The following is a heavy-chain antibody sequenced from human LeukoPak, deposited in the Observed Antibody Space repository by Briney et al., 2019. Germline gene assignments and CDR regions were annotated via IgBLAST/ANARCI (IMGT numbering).Heavy chain of an antibody. J-gene: IGHJ3*02. V-gene: IGHV4-59*12. CDR2: IYYSGST. CDR3: ARFTTYYYDSSGGTHAFDI. CDR1: GGSISSYY. Sequence: PSETLSLTCTVSGGSISSYYWSWIRQPPGKGLEWIGYIYYSGSTNYNPSLKSRVTISVDTSKNQFSLKLSSVTAADTAVYYCARFTTYYYDSSGGTHAFDIWGQGTMVTVSS. D-gene: IGHD3-22*01.